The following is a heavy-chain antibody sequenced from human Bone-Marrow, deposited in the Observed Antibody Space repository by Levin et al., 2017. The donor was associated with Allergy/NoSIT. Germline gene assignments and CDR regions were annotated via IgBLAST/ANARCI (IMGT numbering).Heavy chain of an antibody. V-gene: IGHV4-38-2*01. CDR3: ARHSGGWLLLEWFDP. Sequence: PSETLSLTCAVSGYSISSGYYWGWIRQPPGKGLEWIGSIYHSGSTYYNPSLKSRVTISVDTSKNQFSLQLSSVTAADTAVYYCARHSGGWLLLEWFDPWGQGTLVTVSS. CDR1: GYSISSGYY. D-gene: IGHD3-9*01. CDR2: IYHSGST. J-gene: IGHJ5*02.